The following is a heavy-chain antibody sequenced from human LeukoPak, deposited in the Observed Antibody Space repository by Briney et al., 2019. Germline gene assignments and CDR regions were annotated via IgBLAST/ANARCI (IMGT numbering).Heavy chain of an antibody. CDR3: ARRYCSSTFCHGAFDI. CDR2: VAPGDSDT. V-gene: IGHV5-51*01. D-gene: IGHD2-2*01. J-gene: IGHJ3*02. Sequence: GESLKISCKGSGYTFTTYWIGWVRQMPGKGLEWMGIVAPGDSDTRYGPSFQGQVTISADKSIRTAYLQWSSLKASDTAMYYCARRYCSSTFCHGAFDIWGQGTMVTVSS. CDR1: GYTFTTYW.